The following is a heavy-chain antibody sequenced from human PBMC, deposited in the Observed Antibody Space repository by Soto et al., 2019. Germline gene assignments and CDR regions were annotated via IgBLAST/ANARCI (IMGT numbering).Heavy chain of an antibody. Sequence: PGGSLRLSCEASGFSLGGDSMDWVRQAPGKGLERVSSITSGGNYIFYSDSVKGRFTISRDNAKNSLFLQMDSLRTEDTAVYYCARVSRFCSGGSCYWSPEAFDIWGQGTMVTVSS. CDR3: ARVSRFCSGGSCYWSPEAFDI. J-gene: IGHJ3*02. V-gene: IGHV3-21*06. CDR2: ITSGGNYI. D-gene: IGHD2-15*01. CDR1: GFSLGGDS.